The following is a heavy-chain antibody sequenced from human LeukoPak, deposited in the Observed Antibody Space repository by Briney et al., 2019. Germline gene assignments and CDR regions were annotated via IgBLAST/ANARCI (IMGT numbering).Heavy chain of an antibody. J-gene: IGHJ5*02. V-gene: IGHV4-59*01. CDR1: GDSISSYF. Sequence: SETLSLTCTVSGDSISSYFWSWIRQPPGKRLEWIGSMYYSGNTNYNPSLKSRVTISQDTSKNQFSLKVSAVTAADTAVYYCARADVNNWFDPWGQGTLVTVSS. CDR2: MYYSGNT. CDR3: ARADVNNWFDP.